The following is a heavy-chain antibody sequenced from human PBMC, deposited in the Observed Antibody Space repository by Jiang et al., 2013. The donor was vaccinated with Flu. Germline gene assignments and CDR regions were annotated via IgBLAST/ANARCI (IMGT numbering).Heavy chain of an antibody. D-gene: IGHD3-10*01. CDR3: ARDVVRGFNWFDP. Sequence: GSGLVKPSQTLSLTCAVSGGSISSGGYSWSWIRQPPGKGLEWIGYIYYSGSTNYNPSLKSRVTISVDTSKNQFSLKLSSVTAADTAVYYCARDVVRGFNWFDPWGQGTLVTVSS. V-gene: IGHV4-30-4*07. J-gene: IGHJ5*02. CDR1: GGSISSGGYS. CDR2: IYYSGST.